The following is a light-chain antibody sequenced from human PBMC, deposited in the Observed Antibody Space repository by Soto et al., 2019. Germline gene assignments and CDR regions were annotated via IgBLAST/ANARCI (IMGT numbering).Light chain of an antibody. J-gene: IGLJ1*01. CDR1: SSDVGGYDF. CDR3: CSYAGSSFYV. Sequence: QSVLTQPASVSGSPGQSITISCTGTSSDVGGYDFVSWYQHHPAKAPKLMIFDVSKRPSGVSDRFSGSKSGNTASLTISGLQAEDEADYYCCSYAGSSFYVFGTGTKVTVL. V-gene: IGLV2-23*02. CDR2: DVS.